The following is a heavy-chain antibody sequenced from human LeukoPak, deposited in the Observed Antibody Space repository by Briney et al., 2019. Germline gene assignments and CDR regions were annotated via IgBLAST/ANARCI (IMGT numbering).Heavy chain of an antibody. D-gene: IGHD4-17*01. CDR3: ARENGDSSGAFDI. J-gene: IGHJ3*02. Sequence: SETLSLTCTVSGGPLSRHFWSWIRQPPGKGLEWIGYFYYSGSTNYHPSLKSRVTISVDTSKNQFSLKLSSVTAADTAVYYCARENGDSSGAFDIWGQGTMVTVSS. CDR2: FYYSGST. CDR1: GGPLSRHF. V-gene: IGHV4-59*11.